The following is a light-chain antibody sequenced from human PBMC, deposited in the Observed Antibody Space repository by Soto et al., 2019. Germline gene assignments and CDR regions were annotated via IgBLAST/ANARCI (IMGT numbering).Light chain of an antibody. CDR1: QDIGYF. CDR3: QKYDSAPFT. V-gene: IGKV1-27*01. J-gene: IGKJ3*01. Sequence: DIQMTQSPSSLSASVGDRVTITCRASQDIGYFLTWYQQRPGKVPKLIIYSAPSLFSGAPSRFSGSGSGTDFTLTIFNLQPDDVATYYCQKYDSAPFTFGPGTRVEIK. CDR2: SAP.